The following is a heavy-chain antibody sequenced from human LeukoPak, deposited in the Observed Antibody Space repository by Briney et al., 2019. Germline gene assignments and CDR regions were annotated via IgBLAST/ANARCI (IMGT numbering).Heavy chain of an antibody. J-gene: IGHJ5*02. D-gene: IGHD4-23*01. CDR3: ARDNSVEDTAWWFDP. CDR1: GYTFTSYY. CDR2: INPSGGST. V-gene: IGHV1-46*01. Sequence: ASVKVSCKASGYTFTSYYMHWVRQAPGQGLEWMGIINPSGGSTSYAQKFQGRVTMTRDMSTSTDYTELSSLRSEDTAVYYCARDNSVEDTAWWFDPWGQGTLVTVCS.